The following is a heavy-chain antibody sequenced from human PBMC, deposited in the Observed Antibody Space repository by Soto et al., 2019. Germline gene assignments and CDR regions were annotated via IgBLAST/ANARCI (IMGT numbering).Heavy chain of an antibody. Sequence: EVQLVEFGGGLFQPGGSLRLSCESSGFTVSSNFMSWVRQAPGKGLEWVSVIHSGGVTYYADSVKGRFTISRHNSKNTLYLQMNSLRAEDTAVYYCARALESGYYYFYMDVWGKGTTVTVSS. D-gene: IGHD3-3*01. CDR2: IHSGGVT. CDR1: GFTVSSNF. J-gene: IGHJ6*03. CDR3: ARALESGYYYFYMDV. V-gene: IGHV3-53*04.